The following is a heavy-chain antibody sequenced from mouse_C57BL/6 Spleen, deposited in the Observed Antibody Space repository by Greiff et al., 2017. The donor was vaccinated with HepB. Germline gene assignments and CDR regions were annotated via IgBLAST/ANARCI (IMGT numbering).Heavy chain of an antibody. CDR2: IYPGDGDT. Sequence: QVQLQQSGPELVKPGASVKISCKASGYAFSSSWMNWVKQRPGKGLEWIGRIYPGDGDTNYNGKFKGKATLTADKSSSTAYMQLSSLTSEDSAVYFCARVGDEYDGRYFDYWGQGTTLTVSS. J-gene: IGHJ2*01. D-gene: IGHD2-4*01. V-gene: IGHV1-82*01. CDR1: GYAFSSSW. CDR3: ARVGDEYDGRYFDY.